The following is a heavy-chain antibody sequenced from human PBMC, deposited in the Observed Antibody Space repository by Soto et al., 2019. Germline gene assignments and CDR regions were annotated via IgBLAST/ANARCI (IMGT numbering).Heavy chain of an antibody. CDR3: ARQIYDSDTGPNFQYYFDS. J-gene: IGHJ4*02. CDR2: IDPSDSQT. V-gene: IGHV5-10-1*01. D-gene: IGHD3-22*01. CDR1: GYSFAGYC. Sequence: PGESLKISGKGSGYSFAGYCITWVLQKPWKGLEWMGRIDPSDSQTYYSPSLRGHVTISATKSITTVFLQWSSLRASDTAMYYCARQIYDSDTGPNFQYYFDSWGQGTPVTVSS.